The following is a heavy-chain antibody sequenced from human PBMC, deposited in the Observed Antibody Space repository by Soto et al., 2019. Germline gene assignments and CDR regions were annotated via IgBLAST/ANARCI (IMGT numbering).Heavy chain of an antibody. Sequence: ASVKVSCKASGGTFSSYAISWVRQAPGQGLEWMGGIIPIFGTANYAQKFQGRVTITADESTSTAYMELSSLRSEDTAVYYCARGGDEDIVVVAYGMDVWGQGTTVTVYS. J-gene: IGHJ6*02. D-gene: IGHD2-15*01. CDR3: ARGGDEDIVVVAYGMDV. V-gene: IGHV1-69*13. CDR1: GGTFSSYA. CDR2: IIPIFGTA.